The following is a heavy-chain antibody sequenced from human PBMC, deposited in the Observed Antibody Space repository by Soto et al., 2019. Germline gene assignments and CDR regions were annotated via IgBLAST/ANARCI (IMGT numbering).Heavy chain of an antibody. CDR1: GGSFSSFG. Sequence: SVKVSCKASGGSFSSFGISWVRQAPGQGLEWMGGIIPVFGRPNYAQRFRGRLTITADESTNTVYLELIDLRSEDTAVYYCAREGSGYNLWGQGTQVAVSS. V-gene: IGHV1-69*13. D-gene: IGHD5-12*01. J-gene: IGHJ1*01. CDR2: IIPVFGRP. CDR3: AREGSGYNL.